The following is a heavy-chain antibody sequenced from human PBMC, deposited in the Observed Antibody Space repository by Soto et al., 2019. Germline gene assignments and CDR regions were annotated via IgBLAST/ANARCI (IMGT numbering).Heavy chain of an antibody. CDR2: LKSDGSGT. Sequence: EVQLVESGGGLVQPGGSLRLSCAASGFTFSSYWMHWVRQAPGKGLVWVSRLKSDGSGTTYADSVQGRLTISRDNAKNTLYLKMNSLRAEDTAVYYCVRGDGDYYDGNGYLGRHWGQGTLVTVSS. D-gene: IGHD3-22*01. V-gene: IGHV3-74*01. CDR1: GFTFSSYW. J-gene: IGHJ4*02. CDR3: VRGDGDYYDGNGYLGRH.